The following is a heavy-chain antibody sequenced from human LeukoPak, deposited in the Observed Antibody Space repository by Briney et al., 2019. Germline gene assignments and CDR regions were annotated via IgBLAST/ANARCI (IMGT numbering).Heavy chain of an antibody. CDR3: ARGTYYYDSSGYYWSHYFDY. CDR1: GFTFSSYA. D-gene: IGHD3-22*01. J-gene: IGHJ4*02. Sequence: AGGSLRLSCAASGFTFSSYAMHWVRQAPGKGLEYVSAISSNGGSTYYANSVKGRFTISRDNSKNTLYLQMGSLRAEDMAVYYYARGTYYYDSSGYYWSHYFDYWGQGTLVTVSS. V-gene: IGHV3-64*01. CDR2: ISSNGGST.